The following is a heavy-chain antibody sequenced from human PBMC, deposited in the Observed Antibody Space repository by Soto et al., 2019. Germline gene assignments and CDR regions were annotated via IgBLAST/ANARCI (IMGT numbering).Heavy chain of an antibody. D-gene: IGHD3-10*01. CDR2: IYYTGST. V-gene: IGHV4-59*01. Sequence: PSETLSLTCTVSGGSISSSYWSWIRQPPGKELEWIGYIYYTGSTYYSPSLKSRVIISLDASRTQFSLKLNSVTTADTAVYYCARDFWFGELSGGYYQYAMDVWGQGTTVTVSS. J-gene: IGHJ6*02. CDR3: ARDFWFGELSGGYYQYAMDV. CDR1: GGSISSSY.